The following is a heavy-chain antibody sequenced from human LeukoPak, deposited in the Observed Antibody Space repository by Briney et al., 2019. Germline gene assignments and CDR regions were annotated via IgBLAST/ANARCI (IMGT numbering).Heavy chain of an antibody. CDR2: ISSSSSYI. CDR3: ARDGKDWDFDY. J-gene: IGHJ4*02. CDR1: GFTFSSYS. Sequence: PGGSLRLSCAASGFTFSSYSMNWVRQAPGKGLEWVSSISSSSSYIYYADSVKGRFIISRDNAKNSLYLQMNSLRAEDTAVYYCARDGKDWDFDYWGQGTLVTVSS. V-gene: IGHV3-21*01. D-gene: IGHD3/OR15-3a*01.